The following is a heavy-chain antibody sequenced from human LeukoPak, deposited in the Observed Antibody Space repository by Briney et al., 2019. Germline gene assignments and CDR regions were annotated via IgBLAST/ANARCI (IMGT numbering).Heavy chain of an antibody. CDR2: IKADGSEK. CDR3: ARALPGAH. J-gene: IGHJ4*02. D-gene: IGHD1-1*01. V-gene: IGHV3-7*01. CDR1: GFTFSTSW. Sequence: PGGSLRHSCVGSGFTFSTSWMNWVRQAPGKGLEWVANIKADGSEKYYVDSVKGRFTISRDNAKNSLYLQMNSLRAEDTAVYYCARALPGAHWGQGTLVTVFS.